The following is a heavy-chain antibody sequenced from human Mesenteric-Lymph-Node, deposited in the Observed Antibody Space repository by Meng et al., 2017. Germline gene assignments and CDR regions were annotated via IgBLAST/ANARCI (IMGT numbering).Heavy chain of an antibody. Sequence: ASLKVSCKASGGTFSSYAISWVRQAPGQGLEWMGWINSGNGNIRYSPKFQGRVTFTGDTSATTSYMAVTSLTSEDTAIYFCARDGGFSVGATLYDYWGQGTLVTVSS. CDR1: GGTFSSYA. CDR2: INSGNGNI. J-gene: IGHJ4*02. D-gene: IGHD1-26*01. CDR3: ARDGGFSVGATLYDY. V-gene: IGHV1-3*01.